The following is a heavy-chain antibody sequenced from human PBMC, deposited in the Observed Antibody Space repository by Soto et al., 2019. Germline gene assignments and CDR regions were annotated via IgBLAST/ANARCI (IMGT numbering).Heavy chain of an antibody. Sequence: GGSLRLSCAASGFTFSSYAMTWLRQSPGKGLEWVSVISATGDTIYYADSVEGRFTISRDNSNSTLFLQMDRLTADDTAVYFCAKDAYYDLSTGTGCYYYGLDVWGQGTTVTVSS. V-gene: IGHV3-23*01. CDR1: GFTFSSYA. CDR3: AKDAYYDLSTGTGCYYYGLDV. J-gene: IGHJ6*02. D-gene: IGHD3-9*01. CDR2: ISATGDTI.